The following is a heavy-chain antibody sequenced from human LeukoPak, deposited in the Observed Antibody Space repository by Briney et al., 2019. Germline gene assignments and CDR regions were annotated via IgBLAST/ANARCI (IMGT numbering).Heavy chain of an antibody. V-gene: IGHV4-34*01. Sequence: PETLSLTCAVYGGSISGYYWSWIRQPPGKGLEWVGEIHYTGATSYSPSLKSRATISIDASKNQFSLKLNSVTAADTAVYYCARGNILTGYCFDYWGQGSLVTVSS. CDR3: ARGNILTGYCFDY. CDR1: GGSISGYY. D-gene: IGHD3-9*01. CDR2: IHYTGAT. J-gene: IGHJ4*02.